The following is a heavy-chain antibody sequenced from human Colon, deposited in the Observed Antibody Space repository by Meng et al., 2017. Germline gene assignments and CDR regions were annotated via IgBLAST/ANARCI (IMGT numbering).Heavy chain of an antibody. CDR2: VNSDGSRT. J-gene: IGHJ2*01. Sequence: EVHLWESGGGWVQPGGSLRRSGAASGFTVDNYAMTWVRQAPGKGLVWVSHVNSDGSRTRYADSVKGRFTISRGTARNTLYLQMNSLRAEDTAVYYCARAYSYGYWYFDLWGRGTLVTVSS. CDR1: GFTVDNYA. V-gene: IGHV3-74*02. D-gene: IGHD5-18*01. CDR3: ARAYSYGYWYFDL.